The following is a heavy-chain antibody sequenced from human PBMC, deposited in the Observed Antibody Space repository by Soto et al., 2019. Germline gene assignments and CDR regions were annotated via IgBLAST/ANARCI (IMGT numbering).Heavy chain of an antibody. CDR1: GGTFSSYA. D-gene: IGHD3-10*01. Sequence: ASVKVSCKASGGTFSSYAISWVRQAPGQGLEWMGGIIPIFGTANYAQKFQGRVTITADESTSTAYMELSSLRSEDTAVYYCARDLRPQVLWFGELSHYYYYGMDVWGQGTTVTVSS. V-gene: IGHV1-69*13. CDR2: IIPIFGTA. CDR3: ARDLRPQVLWFGELSHYYYYGMDV. J-gene: IGHJ6*02.